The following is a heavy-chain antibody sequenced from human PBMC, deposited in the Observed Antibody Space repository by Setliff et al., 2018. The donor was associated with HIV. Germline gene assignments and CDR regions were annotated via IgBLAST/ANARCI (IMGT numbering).Heavy chain of an antibody. D-gene: IGHD2-21*02. CDR1: DGSISSIDYH. J-gene: IGHJ5*02. Sequence: ETLSLTCTVSDGSISSIDYHWGWIRQPPGWGLEWIGSIYYSGSTFYNPSLKSRVTISVDASKNQFSLRLSSLTAADTALYYCARHGGRDQINWFDPWGQGTLVTVSS. V-gene: IGHV4-39*01. CDR3: ARHGGRDQINWFDP. CDR2: IYYSGST.